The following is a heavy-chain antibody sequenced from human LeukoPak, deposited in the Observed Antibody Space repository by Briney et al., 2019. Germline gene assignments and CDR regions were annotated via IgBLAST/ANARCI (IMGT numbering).Heavy chain of an antibody. CDR3: ARESQQLDDEVG. CDR1: GGPISSYN. CDR2: IYYSGTT. Sequence: SETLSPTCSVSGGPISSYNWSGSRQTPGKGPEWVGYIYYSGTTKYNPSLKSRVTISVDASKNQFSVKLSSVTAADTAVYYCARESQQLDDEVGWGQGTLVTVSS. V-gene: IGHV4-59*01. D-gene: IGHD6-13*01. J-gene: IGHJ4*02.